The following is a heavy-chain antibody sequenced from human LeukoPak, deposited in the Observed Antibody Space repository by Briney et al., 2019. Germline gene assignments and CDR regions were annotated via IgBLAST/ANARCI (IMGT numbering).Heavy chain of an antibody. J-gene: IGHJ2*01. CDR1: GFTFSSYW. CDR2: IYHSGNT. V-gene: IGHV4-4*02. CDR3: ARQDYYDTGTWYFDL. D-gene: IGHD3-22*01. Sequence: GSLRLSCAASGFTFSSYWMSWVRQAPGKGLEWIGEIYHSGNTKYNPSLKSRVTISMDKSKNQFSLKLSSVTAADTAVYYCARQDYYDTGTWYFDLWGRGTLGTVSS.